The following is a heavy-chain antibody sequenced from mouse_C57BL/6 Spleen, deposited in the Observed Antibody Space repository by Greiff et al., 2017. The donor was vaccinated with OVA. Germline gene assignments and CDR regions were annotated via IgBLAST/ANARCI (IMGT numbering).Heavy chain of an antibody. CDR2: INYDGSST. V-gene: IGHV5-16*01. Sequence: EVKVVESEGGLVQPGSSMKLSCTASGFTFSDYYMAWVRQVPEKGLEWVANINYDGSSTYYLDSLKSRFIISRDNAKNILYLQMSSLKSEDTATYYCARERPESPYDYDGGYYAMDYWGQGTSVTVSS. J-gene: IGHJ4*01. CDR1: GFTFSDYY. CDR3: ARERPESPYDYDGGYYAMDY. D-gene: IGHD2-4*01.